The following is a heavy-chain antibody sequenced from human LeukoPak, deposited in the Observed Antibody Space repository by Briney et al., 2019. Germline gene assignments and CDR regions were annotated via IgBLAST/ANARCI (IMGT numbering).Heavy chain of an antibody. CDR3: AKAFSAPSSSPVDY. Sequence: GGSLRLSCAASGFTFDDYAMHWGRQAPGRGLEWVSGISWDSINIGYADSVKGRFTISRDNAKNSLYLQMHSLRAEDMALYYCAKAFSAPSSSPVDYWGQGTLLTVSS. CDR2: ISWDSINI. J-gene: IGHJ4*02. D-gene: IGHD6-13*01. V-gene: IGHV3-9*03. CDR1: GFTFDDYA.